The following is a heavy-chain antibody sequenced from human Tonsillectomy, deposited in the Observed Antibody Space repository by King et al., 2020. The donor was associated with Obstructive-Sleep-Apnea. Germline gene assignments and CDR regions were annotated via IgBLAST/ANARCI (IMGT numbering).Heavy chain of an antibody. Sequence: DVQLVESGGALVQPGGSLRLSCEASGFTFSDHYIDWVRQAPGKGLEWVGRSRDKGQSYSTVYAASVKGRFTISRDESKNSMYLQMTSLKTEDTAVYYCVRATFRLPRAEFYESAMDVWGQGTTVTVSS. CDR3: VRATFRLPRAEFYESAMDV. CDR1: GFTFSDHY. J-gene: IGHJ6*02. V-gene: IGHV3-72*01. D-gene: IGHD3-10*01. CDR2: SRDKGQSYST.